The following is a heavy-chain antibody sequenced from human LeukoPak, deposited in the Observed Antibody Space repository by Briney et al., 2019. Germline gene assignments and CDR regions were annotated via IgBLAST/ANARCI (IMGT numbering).Heavy chain of an antibody. V-gene: IGHV4-59*08. Sequence: SETLSLTCTVSGGSISSYYWSWIRQPPGKGLEWIGYIYYSGSTYYNPSLKSRVTISVDTSKNQFSLKLSSVTAADTAVYYCARRTNWNVPNWFDPWGQGTLVTVSS. D-gene: IGHD1-20*01. J-gene: IGHJ5*02. CDR2: IYYSGST. CDR1: GGSISSYY. CDR3: ARRTNWNVPNWFDP.